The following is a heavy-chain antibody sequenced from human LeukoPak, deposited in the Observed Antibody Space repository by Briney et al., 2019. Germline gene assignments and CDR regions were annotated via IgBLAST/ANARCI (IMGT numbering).Heavy chain of an antibody. CDR2: IDHSGST. V-gene: IGHV4-34*01. CDR3: ARDSGTTGEVKFDP. J-gene: IGHJ5*02. D-gene: IGHD3-10*01. Sequence: PSETLSLTCAVYGGSFIGFHWNWIRQAPGKGLEWIGDIDHSGSTNYNPSLTSRVTISVDPSKNQFSLKLSSVTAADTAVYYCARDSGTTGEVKFDPWGQGTLVTVSS. CDR1: GGSFIGFH.